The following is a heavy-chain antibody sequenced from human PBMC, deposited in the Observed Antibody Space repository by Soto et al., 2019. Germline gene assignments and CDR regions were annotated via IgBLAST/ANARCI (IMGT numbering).Heavy chain of an antibody. D-gene: IGHD6-19*01. CDR3: ARESVYSSGWYSGNWFDP. J-gene: IGHJ5*02. CDR1: GYTFTSYG. V-gene: IGHV1-18*04. Sequence: ASVKVSCKASGYTFTSYGISWVRQAPGQGLEWMGWISAYNGNTNYAQKLQGRVTMTTDTSTSTAYMELRSLRSDDTAVYYCARESVYSSGWYSGNWFDPWGQGTLVTVS. CDR2: ISAYNGNT.